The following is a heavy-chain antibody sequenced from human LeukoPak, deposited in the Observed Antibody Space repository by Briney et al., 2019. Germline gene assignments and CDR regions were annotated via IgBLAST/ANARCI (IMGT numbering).Heavy chain of an antibody. V-gene: IGHV1-2*02. D-gene: IGHD1-26*01. CDR2: ISPNSGGT. J-gene: IGHJ4*02. Sequence: AAVKVSCQASGYSFIDYYMHWVRQAPGQALERIGWISPNSGGTKSVQKFQGRVTMTGDTSITTVYMELSGLSFDDTAVYYCARGGGRYSVDYWGQGTLVTVSS. CDR3: ARGGGRYSVDY. CDR1: GYSFIDYY.